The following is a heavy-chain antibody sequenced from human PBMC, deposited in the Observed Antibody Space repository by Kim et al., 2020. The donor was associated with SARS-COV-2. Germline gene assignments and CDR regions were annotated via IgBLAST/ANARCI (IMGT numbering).Heavy chain of an antibody. D-gene: IGHD1-26*01. Sequence: GGSLRLSCAASGFTFTDYYMSWIRQAPGKGLEWVSYISPNNNYINYADSLKGRFTISRDNAKHSLYLQMNSLRADDTAVYYCARAFVGAIDSWGQGILVTVSS. CDR1: GFTFTDYY. J-gene: IGHJ4*02. V-gene: IGHV3-11*05. CDR2: ISPNNNYI. CDR3: ARAFVGAIDS.